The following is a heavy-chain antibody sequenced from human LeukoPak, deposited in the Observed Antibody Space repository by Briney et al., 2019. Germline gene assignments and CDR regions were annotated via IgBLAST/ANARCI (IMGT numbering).Heavy chain of an antibody. V-gene: IGHV3-23*01. J-gene: IGHJ4*02. CDR1: GFTFSSVA. CDR2: SGPSVST. D-gene: IGHD1-26*01. CDR3: ARSISGRSGSRGGRYYFDF. Sequence: GGSLRPSCAASGFTFSSVAMSWVRHAPGRGLEWVSASGPSVSTYYADSVQGRFAISRDNSKDTLYLQMNSLRLGDTAIYYCARSISGRSGSRGGRYYFDFWGQGAPVTVSS.